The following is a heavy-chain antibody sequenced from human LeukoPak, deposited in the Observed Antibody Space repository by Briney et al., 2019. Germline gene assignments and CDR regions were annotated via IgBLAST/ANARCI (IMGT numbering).Heavy chain of an antibody. CDR2: IRSDGSNK. J-gene: IGHJ4*02. CDR1: GFTFSSYG. V-gene: IGHV3-30*02. Sequence: PGGSLRLSCAASGFTFSSYGMHWVRQAPGKGLKWVAFIRSDGSNKYYADSVKGRFTISRDNSKNTLYLQMNSLRAEDTAVYYCARDLMGIAYRGAFYYWGQGTLVTVSS. CDR3: ARDLMGIAYRGAFYY. D-gene: IGHD6-13*01.